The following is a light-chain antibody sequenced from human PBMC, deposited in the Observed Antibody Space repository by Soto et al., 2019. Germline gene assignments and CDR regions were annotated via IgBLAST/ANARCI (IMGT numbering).Light chain of an antibody. Sequence: DIQMTQSPSALSASVGDSVTITCRASQDIRNWLAWYQQKPGKAPNPLIYDASSLQSGVPSRFSGSGSGTDFTLTISSLQPEDFATYYCKQSKSFPLTFGRGTNVDVK. V-gene: IGKV1-12*01. CDR1: QDIRNW. CDR3: KQSKSFPLT. CDR2: DAS. J-gene: IGKJ4*02.